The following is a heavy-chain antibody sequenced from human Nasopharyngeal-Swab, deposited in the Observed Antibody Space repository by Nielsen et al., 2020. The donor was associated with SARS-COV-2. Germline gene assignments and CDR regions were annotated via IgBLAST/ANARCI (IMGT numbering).Heavy chain of an antibody. J-gene: IGHJ6*03. V-gene: IGHV1-18*01. Sequence: WVRQAPGQGLEWMGWISAYNGNTNYAQKFQGRVTITAGKSTSTAYMELSSLRSEDTAVYYCARVPISTGGYYYYYYYMDVWGKGTTVTVSS. D-gene: IGHD7-27*01. CDR2: ISAYNGNT. CDR3: ARVPISTGGYYYYYYYMDV.